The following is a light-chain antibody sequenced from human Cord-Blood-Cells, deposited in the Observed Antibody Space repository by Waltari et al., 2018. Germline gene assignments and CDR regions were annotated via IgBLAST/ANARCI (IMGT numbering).Light chain of an antibody. J-gene: IGLJ2*01. CDR3: NSRDSSGNHVV. V-gene: IGLV3-19*01. CDR1: SHRSYY. CDR2: GKN. Sequence: SELTHDPTVSVALGQTGRITGQVHSHRSYYASWYQQKPGQTPVLVSYGKNNRPSGIPDRFSGSSSGNTASLTITGAQAEDEADYYCNSRDSSGNHVVFGGGTKLTVL.